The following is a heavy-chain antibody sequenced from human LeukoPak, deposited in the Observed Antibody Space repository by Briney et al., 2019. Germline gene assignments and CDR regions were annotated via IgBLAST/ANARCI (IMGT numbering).Heavy chain of an antibody. V-gene: IGHV4-59*08. J-gene: IGHJ4*02. CDR1: GGSITNYY. CDR3: AATMVRGVHTHFDY. CDR2: VYYSGST. D-gene: IGHD3-10*01. Sequence: SETLSLTCTVSGGSITNYYWSWIRQPPGKGLECLGYVYYSGSTNYNPSLKSRVTISVDTSKNQFSLKLSSVTAADTAVYYCAATMVRGVHTHFDYWGQGTLVTVSS.